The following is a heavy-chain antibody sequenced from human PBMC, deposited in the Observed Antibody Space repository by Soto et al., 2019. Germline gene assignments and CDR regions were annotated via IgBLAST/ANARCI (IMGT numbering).Heavy chain of an antibody. CDR3: ARQWGNWYWAFNV. D-gene: IGHD6-13*01. V-gene: IGHV4-39*01. CDR1: GGSVTTSDYS. Sequence: SETVSLTCTVSGGSVTTSDYSWSWIRQPPGKGLEWIGSVYYSGSTHYTPSLESRVTLSVDTSKNQFSLKLHSVTAADTAVYYCARQWGNWYWAFNVWGQGTMVT. J-gene: IGHJ3*01. CDR2: VYYSGST.